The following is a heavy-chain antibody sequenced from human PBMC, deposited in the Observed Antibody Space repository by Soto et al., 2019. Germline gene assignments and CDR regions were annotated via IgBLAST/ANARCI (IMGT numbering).Heavy chain of an antibody. CDR3: ARSMAAAGLYYYYGMDV. Sequence: WESLKISCKGSGYSFTSYWISLVLHMPWKSLEWMGRIDPSDSYTNYSPSFQGHVTISADKSISTAYLQWSSLKASDTAMYYCARSMAAAGLYYYYGMDVWGQGTTVTVSS. CDR1: GYSFTSYW. D-gene: IGHD6-13*01. CDR2: IDPSDSYT. J-gene: IGHJ6*02. V-gene: IGHV5-10-1*01.